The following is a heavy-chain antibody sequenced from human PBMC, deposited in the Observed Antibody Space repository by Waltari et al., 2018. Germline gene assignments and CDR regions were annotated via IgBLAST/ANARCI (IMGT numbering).Heavy chain of an antibody. CDR1: GFTFSSYS. D-gene: IGHD6-13*01. Sequence: EVQLVESGGGLVKPGGSLRLSCAASGFTFSSYSMTWVRPAPGKGLEWVSSISSSSSYIYYADSVKGRFTISRDNAKNSLYLQMNSLRAEDTAVYYCARDGVAAARLYYFDYWGQGTLVTVSS. CDR2: ISSSSSYI. V-gene: IGHV3-21*01. J-gene: IGHJ4*02. CDR3: ARDGVAAARLYYFDY.